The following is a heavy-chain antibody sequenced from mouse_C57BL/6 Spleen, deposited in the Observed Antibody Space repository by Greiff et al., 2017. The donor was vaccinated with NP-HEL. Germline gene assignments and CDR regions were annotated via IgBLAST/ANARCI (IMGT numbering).Heavy chain of an antibody. CDR3: ARGATVVAGGYAMDY. D-gene: IGHD1-1*01. Sequence: EVQLQQSGAELVKPGASVKLSCTASGFNIKDYYMHWVKQRTEQGLEWIGRIDPEDGETKYAPKFQGKATITADTSSKKADLQLSSLTSEDTAGYYCARGATVVAGGYAMDYWGQGTSVTVSS. J-gene: IGHJ4*01. CDR1: GFNIKDYY. CDR2: IDPEDGET. V-gene: IGHV14-2*01.